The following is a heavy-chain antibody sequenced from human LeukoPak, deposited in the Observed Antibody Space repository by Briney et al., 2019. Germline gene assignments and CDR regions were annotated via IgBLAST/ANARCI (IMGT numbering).Heavy chain of an antibody. J-gene: IGHJ4*02. CDR2: ISSSSSYI. CDR3: ARGRDGYNSFDY. V-gene: IGHV3-21*01. Sequence: GGSLRLSCAASGFTFSSYSMNWVRQAPGKGLEWVSSISSSSSYIYYADSVKGRFTISRDNAKNSLYLQMNSLRAEDTAVYYYARGRDGYNSFDYWGQGTLVTVSS. CDR1: GFTFSSYS. D-gene: IGHD5-24*01.